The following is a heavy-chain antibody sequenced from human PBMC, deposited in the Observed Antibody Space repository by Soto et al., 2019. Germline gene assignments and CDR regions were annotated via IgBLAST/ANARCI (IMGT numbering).Heavy chain of an antibody. CDR1: GGSMSSAS. CDR3: ARDNVVSKGYGMDV. J-gene: IGHJ6*02. D-gene: IGHD2-15*01. CDR2: VHTSGTF. V-gene: IGHV4-4*07. Sequence: QVQLQESGPGLVKPSETLSLTCNVSGGSMSSASWSWLRQPAGKRLEWIGRVHTSGTFNYNPSLKSRVTVSVDTSKNQFSLKLRSVTAADTAVYYCARDNVVSKGYGMDVWGQGTTVTVSS.